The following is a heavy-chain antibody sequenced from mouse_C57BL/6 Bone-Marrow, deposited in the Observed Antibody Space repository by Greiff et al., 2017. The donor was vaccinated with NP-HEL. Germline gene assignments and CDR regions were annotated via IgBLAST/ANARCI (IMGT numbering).Heavy chain of an antibody. CDR2: IDPSDSYT. Sequence: QVQLQQPGAELVRPGTSVKLSCKASGYTFTSYWMHWVKQRPGQGLEWIGVIDPSDSYTNYNQKFKGKATLTVDTSSSTAYMQLSSLTSEDSAVYYCARGIYYGSSYEDWYFDVWGTGTTVTVSS. V-gene: IGHV1-59*01. CDR1: GYTFTSYW. J-gene: IGHJ1*03. D-gene: IGHD1-1*01. CDR3: ARGIYYGSSYEDWYFDV.